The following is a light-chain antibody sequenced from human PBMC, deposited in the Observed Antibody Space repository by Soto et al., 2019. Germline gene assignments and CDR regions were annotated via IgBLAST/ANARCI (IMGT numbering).Light chain of an antibody. J-gene: IGLJ1*01. V-gene: IGLV2-8*01. Sequence: QSALTQPPSASGSPGQSVTISCTGTSSDVGAYNYVSWYQQLPGKAPKLIIYEVSKRPSGVPDRFSGSKSGNTASLTVSGLQAEDEADDYCTSYAGTYSFFYVFGTGTKVNVL. CDR1: SSDVGAYNY. CDR2: EVS. CDR3: TSYAGTYSFFYV.